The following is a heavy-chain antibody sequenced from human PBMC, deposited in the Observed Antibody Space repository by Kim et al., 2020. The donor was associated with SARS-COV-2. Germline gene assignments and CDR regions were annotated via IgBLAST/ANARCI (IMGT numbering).Heavy chain of an antibody. CDR1: GYTLTELS. Sequence: ASVKVSCKVSGYTLTELSMHWVRQAPGKGLEWMGGFDPEDGETIYAQKFQGRVTMTEDTSTDTAYMELSSLRSEDTAVYYCATTTGWLRLYAFDIWGQGTMVTVSS. V-gene: IGHV1-24*01. D-gene: IGHD5-12*01. CDR2: FDPEDGET. J-gene: IGHJ3*02. CDR3: ATTTGWLRLYAFDI.